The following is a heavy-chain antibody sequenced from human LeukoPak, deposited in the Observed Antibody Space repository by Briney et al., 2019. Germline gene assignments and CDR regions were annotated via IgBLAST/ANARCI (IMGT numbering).Heavy chain of an antibody. J-gene: IGHJ4*02. D-gene: IGHD1-26*01. V-gene: IGHV1-18*01. CDR2: ICAYNGNT. Sequence: ASVKVTRTSFGSTFTSNGISWVRQPPAQGLEWVGVICAYNGNTNIAQKLHGRVTITTDTSTSTAYMEPRGTRSDDTAGSYCARDRLGKSGSYVSSGGYWGQGTLVTVSS. CDR3: ARDRLGKSGSYVSSGGY. CDR1: GSTFTSNG.